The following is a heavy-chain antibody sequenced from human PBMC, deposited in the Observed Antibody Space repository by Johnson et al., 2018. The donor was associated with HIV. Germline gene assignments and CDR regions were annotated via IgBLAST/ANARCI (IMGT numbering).Heavy chain of an antibody. V-gene: IGHV3-23*01. CDR3: ARALGLEVCAFDI. Sequence: VQLLESGGGLVQPGRSLRLSCAASGFTFDNFAMSWVRQAPGKGLEWVSSISGSGGGTYYADSVRGRFTISRDNAKNSLYLQMNSLRAEDTAVYYCARALGLEVCAFDIWGQGTMVTASS. D-gene: IGHD2-8*01. J-gene: IGHJ3*02. CDR2: ISGSGGGT. CDR1: GFTFDNFA.